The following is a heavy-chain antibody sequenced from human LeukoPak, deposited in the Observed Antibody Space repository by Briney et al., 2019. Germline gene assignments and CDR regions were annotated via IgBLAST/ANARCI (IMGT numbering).Heavy chain of an antibody. D-gene: IGHD4-17*01. CDR1: GYTFTSYY. CDR2: INPSGGST. CDR3: ARDRGYGDSLGWFDP. J-gene: IGHJ5*02. V-gene: IGHV1-46*01. Sequence: ASVKVSCKASGYTFTSYYMHWVRQAPGQGLEWMGIINPSGGSTSYAQKFQGRVTMTRETSTSTVYMELSSLRSEDTAVYYCARDRGYGDSLGWFDPWGQGTLVTVSS.